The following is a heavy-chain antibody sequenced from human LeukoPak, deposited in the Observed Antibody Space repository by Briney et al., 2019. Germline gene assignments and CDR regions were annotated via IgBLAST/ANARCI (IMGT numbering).Heavy chain of an antibody. J-gene: IGHJ4*02. CDR2: VYHMGST. D-gene: IGHD3-3*01. CDR3: GSQKEWSLTEYHFDY. Sequence: PSQTLSLTCTVSGYSISSGYYCGWIRQPPGKGLEWIGSVYHMGSTYYNPSLKSRVTISMDKSKNQFSLKLTAVTAADTAVYYCGSQKEWSLTEYHFDYWGQGTLVT. CDR1: GYSISSGYY. V-gene: IGHV4-38-2*02.